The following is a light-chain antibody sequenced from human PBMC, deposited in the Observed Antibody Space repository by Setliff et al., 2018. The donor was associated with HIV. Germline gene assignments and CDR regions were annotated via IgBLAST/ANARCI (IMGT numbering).Light chain of an antibody. CDR2: EVS. CDR1: SSDVGAYNY. V-gene: IGLV2-14*03. Sequence: QSALAQPASVSGSPGQSITISCTGTSSDVGAYNYVSWYQQHPGKAPKLMIFEVSNRHSGISNRFSGSKSGNTASLTISGLQTEDEADYYCSSYTITNTVIFGGGTKVTVL. J-gene: IGLJ2*01. CDR3: SSYTITNTVI.